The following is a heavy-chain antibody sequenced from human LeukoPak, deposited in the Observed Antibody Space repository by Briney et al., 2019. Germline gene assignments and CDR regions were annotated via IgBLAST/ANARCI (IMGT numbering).Heavy chain of an antibody. Sequence: GGTLRLSCAASGFNFNNYGMNWVRQAPGKGLEWVSGISGSGGGTTYYTDSVKGRFTISRDNSKNTLYLHMNSLRAEDTAVYYCAKDGHSSSRYALLNYFDYWGQGTLVTVSS. CDR2: ISGSGGGTT. D-gene: IGHD6-13*01. CDR1: GFNFNNYG. CDR3: AKDGHSSSRYALLNYFDY. J-gene: IGHJ4*02. V-gene: IGHV3-23*01.